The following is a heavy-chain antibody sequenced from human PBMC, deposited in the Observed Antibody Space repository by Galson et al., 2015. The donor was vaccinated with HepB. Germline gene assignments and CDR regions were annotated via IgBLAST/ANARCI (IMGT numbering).Heavy chain of an antibody. D-gene: IGHD6-13*01. Sequence: DPLSLTCAVHGGSFSGYYWSWIRHTPGKGLEWIGEISHSGSTNYNPSLQSRATISEDTSQKQFSLKVNSVTVADTAVYYCARLYEGGSSWFHGRPFDIWGQGTMVTVSS. V-gene: IGHV4-34*01. CDR1: GGSFSGYY. J-gene: IGHJ3*02. CDR2: ISHSGST. CDR3: ARLYEGGSSWFHGRPFDI.